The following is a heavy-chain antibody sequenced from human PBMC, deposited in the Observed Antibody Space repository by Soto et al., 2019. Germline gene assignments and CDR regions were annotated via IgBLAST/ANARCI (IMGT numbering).Heavy chain of an antibody. CDR1: GGTFSSYT. V-gene: IGHV1-69*02. CDR3: ARSRSGIAAAGTSSPGAFDI. D-gene: IGHD6-13*01. Sequence: QVQLVQSGAEVKKPGSSVKVSCKASGGTFSSYTISWVRQAPGQGLEWMGRIIPILGIANYAQKFQGRVTITADKSTSTAYMEVSSLRSEDTAVYYCARSRSGIAAAGTSSPGAFDIWGQGTMVTVSS. CDR2: IIPILGIA. J-gene: IGHJ3*02.